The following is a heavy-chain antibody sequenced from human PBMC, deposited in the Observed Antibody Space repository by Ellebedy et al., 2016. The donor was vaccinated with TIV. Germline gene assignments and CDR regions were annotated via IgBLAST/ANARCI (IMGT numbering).Heavy chain of an antibody. J-gene: IGHJ4*02. V-gene: IGHV1-18*01. Sequence: AASVKVSCKASGYTFTSYGISWVRQAPGQGLEWMGWISAYNGNTNYAQKLQGRVTMTTDTSTSTAYMELRSLRSDDTAVYYCARAPYVTESPYYYDRRSNDFDYWGQGTLVTVSS. CDR3: ARAPYVTESPYYYDRRSNDFDY. D-gene: IGHD3-22*01. CDR1: GYTFTSYG. CDR2: ISAYNGNT.